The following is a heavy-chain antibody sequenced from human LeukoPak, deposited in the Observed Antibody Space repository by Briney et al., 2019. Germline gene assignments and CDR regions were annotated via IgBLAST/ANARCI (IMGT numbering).Heavy chain of an antibody. CDR2: FYHGGST. J-gene: IGHJ1*01. CDR1: GYSISTGYY. D-gene: IGHD5-12*01. CDR3: ARGDSLGFLH. Sequence: SETLSLTCTVSGYSISTGYYWDWIRQPPGKGLEWIGTFYHGGSTYYNPSLKSRVTISVDTSKNQFSLKLSSVTAADTAVYYCARGDSLGFLHWGQGTLVTVSS. V-gene: IGHV4-38-2*02.